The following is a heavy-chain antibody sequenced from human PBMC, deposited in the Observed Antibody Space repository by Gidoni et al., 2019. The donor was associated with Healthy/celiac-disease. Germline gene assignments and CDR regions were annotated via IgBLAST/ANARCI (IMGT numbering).Heavy chain of an antibody. V-gene: IGHV3-33*01. CDR1: GFTFRRYG. Sequence: QVQLVESGGGVVQPGRSLRLSCAASGFTFRRYGMHWVRQAPGKGLEWVAVIWYDGSNKYYADSVKGRFTISRDNSKNTLYLQMNSLRAEDTAVYYCARASRGIQLWLPADYWGQGTLVTVSS. J-gene: IGHJ4*02. CDR2: IWYDGSNK. D-gene: IGHD5-18*01. CDR3: ARASRGIQLWLPADY.